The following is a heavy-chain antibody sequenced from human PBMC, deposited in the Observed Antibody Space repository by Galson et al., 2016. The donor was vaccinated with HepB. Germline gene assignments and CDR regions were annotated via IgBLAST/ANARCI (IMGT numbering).Heavy chain of an antibody. Sequence: SLRLSCAASGFPFSTYCMTWVRQAPGRGPEWVAVIKPDGREIQYVDSVKGRFTISRDDGKNSLYLQMNTLRAEYTAVYYCARVFSYDRRDYYRHFDSWGRGTLVTVSS. CDR2: IKPDGREI. D-gene: IGHD3-22*01. CDR1: GFPFSTYC. V-gene: IGHV3-7*03. CDR3: ARVFSYDRRDYYRHFDS. J-gene: IGHJ4*02.